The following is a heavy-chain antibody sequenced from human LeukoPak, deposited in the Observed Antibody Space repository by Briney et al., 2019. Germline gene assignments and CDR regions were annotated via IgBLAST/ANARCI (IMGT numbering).Heavy chain of an antibody. CDR2: IYTSGST. D-gene: IGHD3-10*01. CDR1: GGSISSGSYY. CDR3: ARDGYGSGSYYNV. J-gene: IGHJ4*02. Sequence: PSETLSLTCTVSGGSISSGSYYWSWIRQPAGKGLEWIGRIYTSGSTNYNPSLKSRVTISVDTSKNQFSLKLSSVTAADTAVYYCARDGYGSGSYYNVWGQGTLVTVSS. V-gene: IGHV4-61*02.